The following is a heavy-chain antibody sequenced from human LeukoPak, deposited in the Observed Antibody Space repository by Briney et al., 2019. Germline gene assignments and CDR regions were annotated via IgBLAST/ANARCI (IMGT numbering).Heavy chain of an antibody. V-gene: IGHV3-7*01. CDR2: IKQDGSEK. CDR3: ARYSDAFDI. CDR1: GFTFSNDW. J-gene: IGHJ3*02. Sequence: GGSLRLSCAAAGFTFSNDWMSWVRQAPGKGLEWVANIKQDGSEKYYVDSVKGRFTISRDNAKNSLYLQTNSLRAEGTAVYYCARYSDAFDIWGQGTMVTVSS. D-gene: IGHD1-1*01.